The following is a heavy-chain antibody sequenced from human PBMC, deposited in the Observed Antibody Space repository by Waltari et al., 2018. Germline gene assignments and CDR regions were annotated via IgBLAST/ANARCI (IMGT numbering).Heavy chain of an antibody. CDR1: GYTFTAYY. CDR2: INPKSGIT. CDR3: ASVFYDSSTYDSSGEGDGDY. D-gene: IGHD3-22*01. J-gene: IGHJ4*02. V-gene: IGHV1-2*06. Sequence: QVQLVQSGAEVKKPGASVKVSCKASGYTFTAYYLHWVRQAPGQGLEWMGRINPKSGITYYAKKYQGRVTMATDASSNTAYMEMTRLTSDDTAVYFCASVFYDSSTYDSSGEGDGDYWGQGTLVTVSS.